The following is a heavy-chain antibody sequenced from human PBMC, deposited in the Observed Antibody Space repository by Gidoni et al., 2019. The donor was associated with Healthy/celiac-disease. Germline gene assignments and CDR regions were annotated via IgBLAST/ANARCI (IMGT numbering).Heavy chain of an antibody. J-gene: IGHJ6*02. CDR3: ARGRIQLWSHYYGMDV. V-gene: IGHV4-34*01. Sequence: QVQLQQWGAGLLKPSETLSRTCAVYDGSFSGYYWSWLRQPPGKGLEWIWEINHSGSTNYNPSLKSRVTISVDTSKNQFSLKLSSVTAADTAVYYCARGRIQLWSHYYGMDVWGQGTTVTVSS. CDR2: INHSGST. CDR1: DGSFSGYY. D-gene: IGHD5-18*01.